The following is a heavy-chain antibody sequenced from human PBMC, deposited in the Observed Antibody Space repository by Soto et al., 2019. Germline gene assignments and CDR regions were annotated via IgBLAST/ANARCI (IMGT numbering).Heavy chain of an antibody. J-gene: IGHJ4*02. Sequence: EVQLLESGGGLVQPGGSLRLSCAASGFTFISYAMSWVRQAPGKGLEWVSAISGSGGSTYYADSVKGRFTISRDNCKNTLYLQMNSLRAEDTAVYYCAKGGIGYVWAEIDYWGQGTLVTVSS. CDR3: AKGGIGYVWAEIDY. CDR1: GFTFISYA. V-gene: IGHV3-23*01. CDR2: ISGSGGST. D-gene: IGHD3-16*01.